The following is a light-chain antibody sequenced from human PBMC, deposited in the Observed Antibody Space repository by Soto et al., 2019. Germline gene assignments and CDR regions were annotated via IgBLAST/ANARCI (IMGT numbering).Light chain of an antibody. CDR1: QTISSN. CDR3: QQRNIWPPVT. Sequence: EILITQSPFTLSFSRAKIAPLSFTASQTISSNLAWYQQKPGQAPPLLLYGAFTRATGIPARFSGSGSATDFTPTISSLEPADSAIYYCQQRNIWPPVTFGQGTRLEIK. CDR2: GAF. J-gene: IGKJ5*01. V-gene: IGKV3-11*01.